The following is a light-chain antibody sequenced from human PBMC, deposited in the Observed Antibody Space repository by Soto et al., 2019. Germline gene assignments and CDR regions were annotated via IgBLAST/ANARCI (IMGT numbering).Light chain of an antibody. V-gene: IGKV1-5*01. J-gene: IGKJ4*01. CDR2: DAS. CDR1: QSISSW. Sequence: DIQMTQSPSTLSASLGDRVTITCRASQSISSWLSWYQQKPGKAPKLLIYDASSLESGVPSRFSGSGSGTEFTLTISSLQPDDFATYYCQQYNSYSLTFGGGTKVDI. CDR3: QQYNSYSLT.